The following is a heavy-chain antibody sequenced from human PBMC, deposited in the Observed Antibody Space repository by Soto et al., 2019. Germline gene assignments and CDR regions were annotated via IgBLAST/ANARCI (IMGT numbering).Heavy chain of an antibody. CDR3: ARDAPRRWRTAAGTGVDY. Sequence: QVQLVQSGAEVKKPGASVKVSCKASGYTFTSYGISWVRQAPGQGLEWMGWISAYNGNTNYAQKLQGRVTMTTDTPTSTANREPRILRSDDTAVYYCARDAPRRWRTAAGTGVDYWGQGTLVTVSS. D-gene: IGHD6-13*01. CDR2: ISAYNGNT. J-gene: IGHJ4*02. V-gene: IGHV1-18*01. CDR1: GYTFTSYG.